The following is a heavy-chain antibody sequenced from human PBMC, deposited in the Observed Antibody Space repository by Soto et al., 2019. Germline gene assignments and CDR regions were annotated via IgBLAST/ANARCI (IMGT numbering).Heavy chain of an antibody. CDR2: IIPIFGTA. CDR3: ARDPGRYFDWLLQQHYYYYGMDD. D-gene: IGHD3-9*01. J-gene: IGHJ6*02. V-gene: IGHV1-69*13. Sequence: AVKVSCKASGGTFSSYAISWVRQAPGQGLEWMGGIIPIFGTANYAQKFQGRVTITADESTSTAYMELSSLRSEDTAVYYCARDPGRYFDWLLQQHYYYYGMDDWGQGTRVTVSS. CDR1: GGTFSSYA.